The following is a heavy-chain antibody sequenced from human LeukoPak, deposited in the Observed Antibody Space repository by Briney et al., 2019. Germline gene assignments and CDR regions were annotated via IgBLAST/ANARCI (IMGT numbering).Heavy chain of an antibody. CDR1: GGSISSGDYY. D-gene: IGHD6-6*01. CDR2: IYYSGST. V-gene: IGHV4-30-4*02. J-gene: IGHJ4*02. CDR3: ARGRDSSSPFGY. Sequence: KSSETLSLTCTVSGGSISSGDYYWSWIRQPPGKGLEWIGYIYYSGSTYYNPSLKSRVTISVDASKNQFSLKLSSVTAADTAVYYCARGRDSSSPFGYWGQGTLVTVSS.